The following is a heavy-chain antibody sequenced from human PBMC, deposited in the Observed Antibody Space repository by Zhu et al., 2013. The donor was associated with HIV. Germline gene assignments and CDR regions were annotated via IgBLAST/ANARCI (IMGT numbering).Heavy chain of an antibody. J-gene: IGHJ6*03. V-gene: IGHV1-69*06. D-gene: IGHD6-13*01. Sequence: QVQLVQSGAEVKKPGSSVKVSCKTSGGTFSSYAISWLRQAPGEGLEWMGRIVPGFGAPNYAQKFQGRVTMTRDTSISTAYMELSRLRSDDTAVYYCARAAAAGINYYMDVWGKGTTVTVSS. CDR2: IVPGFGAP. CDR3: ARAAAAGINYYMDV. CDR1: GGTFSSYA.